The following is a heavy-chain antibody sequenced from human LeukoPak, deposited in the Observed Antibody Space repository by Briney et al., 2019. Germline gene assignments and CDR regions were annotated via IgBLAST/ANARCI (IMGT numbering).Heavy chain of an antibody. V-gene: IGHV3-43*02. CDR2: ISGDGGNT. CDR3: ARESGRSGWYDY. J-gene: IGHJ4*02. Sequence: GGSLRLSCAAPGFMFHDYAIHWVRQAPGKGLEWVSLISGDGGNTFYADSVKGRFTISRDNSNNSLYLQTNSLRSDDTAFYYCARESGRSGWYDYWGEGTLVTVSS. D-gene: IGHD6-19*01. CDR1: GFMFHDYA.